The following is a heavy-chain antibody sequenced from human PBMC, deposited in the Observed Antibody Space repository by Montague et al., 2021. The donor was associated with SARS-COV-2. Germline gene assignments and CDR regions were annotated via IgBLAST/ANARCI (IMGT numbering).Heavy chain of an antibody. V-gene: IGHV5-51*07. Sequence: QSGAEVKEPGESLQISCKGSGYSFTSYWIGWVHQMPGKGLEWMGIIYPGDSDTRYSPSFQGQVTISADKSISTAYLQWSSLKASDTAIYYCARVTDYYYDTSGYWDAFDXWGQGTMVTVSS. CDR3: ARVTDYYYDTSGYWDAFDX. CDR1: GYSFTSYW. J-gene: IGHJ3*02. D-gene: IGHD3-22*01. CDR2: IYPGDSDT.